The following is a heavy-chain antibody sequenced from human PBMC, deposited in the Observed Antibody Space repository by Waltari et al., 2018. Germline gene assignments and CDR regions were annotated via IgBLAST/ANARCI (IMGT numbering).Heavy chain of an antibody. CDR1: GYSFTSYW. Sequence: EVQLVQSGAEVKKPGESLKISCKGSGYSFTSYWNGWVRQMPGKGLEWTGIIYPGDSVTRYRPAFQGQVTISADKSISTAYLQWSSLKASDTAMYYCARRRDSSSWYRGGAFDIWGQGTMVTFSS. CDR3: ARRRDSSSWYRGGAFDI. V-gene: IGHV5-51*01. CDR2: IYPGDSVT. D-gene: IGHD6-13*01. J-gene: IGHJ3*02.